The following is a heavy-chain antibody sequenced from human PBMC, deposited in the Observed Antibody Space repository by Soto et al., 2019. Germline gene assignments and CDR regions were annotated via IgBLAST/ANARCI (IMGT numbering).Heavy chain of an antibody. CDR3: ARDSVSVTRSYYYYGMDV. Sequence: SETLSLTCTVSGGSISSYYWSWIRQPPGKGLEWIGYIYYSGSTNYNPSLKSRVTISVDTSKNQFSLKLSSVTAADTAVYYCARDSVSVTRSYYYYGMDVWGQGTTVTVS. V-gene: IGHV4-59*01. D-gene: IGHD4-17*01. J-gene: IGHJ6*02. CDR2: IYYSGST. CDR1: GGSISSYY.